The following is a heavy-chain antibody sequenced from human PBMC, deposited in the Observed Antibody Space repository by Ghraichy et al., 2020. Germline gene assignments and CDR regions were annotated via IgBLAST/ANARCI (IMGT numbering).Heavy chain of an antibody. D-gene: IGHD4-17*01. CDR3: ARAVTTTGVY. V-gene: IGHV3-30-3*01. Sequence: GESLNISCAASGFTFSTYAMHWVRQAPGKGLEWVAVISYDGSNKYYADSVKGRFTISRDNSKNTLYLQMNSLRPEDTAVYYCARAVTTTGVYWGQGTLVTVSS. CDR1: GFTFSTYA. J-gene: IGHJ4*02. CDR2: ISYDGSNK.